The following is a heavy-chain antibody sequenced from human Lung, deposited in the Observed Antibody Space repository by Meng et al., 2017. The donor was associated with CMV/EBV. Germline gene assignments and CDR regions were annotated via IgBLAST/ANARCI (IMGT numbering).Heavy chain of an antibody. CDR1: GFTFSTYW. CDR3: VRGAMCSSTSCYKYYYYGMDV. D-gene: IGHD2-2*02. CDR2: ISSDGSST. J-gene: IGHJ6*02. Sequence: GEXXKISCAASGFTFSTYWMHWVRQVPGKGLVWVSRISSDGSSTRSYADSVKGRFTISRDNAKNTLYLQMNSLRAEDTAVYYCVRGAMCSSTSCYKYYYYGMDVWXQGTMVTVSS. V-gene: IGHV3-74*01.